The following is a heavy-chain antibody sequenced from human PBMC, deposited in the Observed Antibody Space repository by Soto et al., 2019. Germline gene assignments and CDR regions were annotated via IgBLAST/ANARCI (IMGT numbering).Heavy chain of an antibody. V-gene: IGHV1-69*13. D-gene: IGHD3-22*01. CDR2: IIPIFGTA. Sequence: ASVKVSFKASGGTFSSYAISLVRQAPGQGLEWMGGIIPIFGTANYAQKFQGRVTITADESTSTAYMELSSLRSEDTAVYYCARALRSGYYPSGYWGQGTLVTVSS. CDR3: ARALRSGYYPSGY. J-gene: IGHJ4*02. CDR1: GGTFSSYA.